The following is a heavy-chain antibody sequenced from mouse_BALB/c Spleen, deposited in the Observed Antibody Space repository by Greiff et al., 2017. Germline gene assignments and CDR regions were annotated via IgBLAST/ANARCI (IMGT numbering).Heavy chain of an antibody. CDR1: GYTFTSYW. CDR3: ARGRDWDGAY. J-gene: IGHJ3*01. D-gene: IGHD4-1*01. Sequence: ESGAELAKPGASVKMSCKASGYTFTSYWMHWVKQRPGQGLEWIGYINPSTGYTEYNQKFKDKATLTADKSSSTAYMQLSSLTSEDSAVYYCARGRDWDGAYGGQGTRVTVSA. V-gene: IGHV1-7*01. CDR2: INPSTGYT.